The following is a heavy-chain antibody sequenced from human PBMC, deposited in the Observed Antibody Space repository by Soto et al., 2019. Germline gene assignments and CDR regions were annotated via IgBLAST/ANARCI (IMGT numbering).Heavy chain of an antibody. J-gene: IGHJ5*02. CDR1: GYTFTGYY. Sequence: ASVKVSCKASGYTFTGYYMHWVRQAPGQGLEWMGWINPNSGGTNYAQKFQGRVTMTRDTSISTAYMELSRLRSDDTAVYYCARDRIYCTNGVCYRGWFDPWGQGTLVTVPQ. V-gene: IGHV1-2*02. CDR2: INPNSGGT. D-gene: IGHD2-8*01. CDR3: ARDRIYCTNGVCYRGWFDP.